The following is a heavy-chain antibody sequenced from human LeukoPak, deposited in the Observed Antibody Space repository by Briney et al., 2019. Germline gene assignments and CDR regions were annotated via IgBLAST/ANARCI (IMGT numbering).Heavy chain of an antibody. J-gene: IGHJ3*02. CDR1: GGTFNNFA. Sequence: AASVTVSCKASGGTFNNFAICWVRQAPGQGLEWMGGIFPVFGTPTYAQKFQGRVTITADESTRTAHMELSSLRSDDTAVYYCARGPHTSSWYKHAFDIWAQGTMVTVSS. V-gene: IGHV1-69*13. CDR3: ARGPHTSSWYKHAFDI. CDR2: IFPVFGTP. D-gene: IGHD6-13*01.